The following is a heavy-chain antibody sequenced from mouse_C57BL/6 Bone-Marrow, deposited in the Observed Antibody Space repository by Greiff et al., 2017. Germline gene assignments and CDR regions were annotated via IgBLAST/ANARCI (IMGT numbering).Heavy chain of an antibody. CDR2: IDPSDSYT. Sequence: QVQLQQPGAELVMPGASVKLSCKASGYTFPSYWMHWVKQRPGQGLEWIGEIDPSDSYTNYNQKFKGKSTLTVDKSSSTAYMQLSSLTSEDSAVYYCASGGGSSFRWYFDVWGTGTTVTVSS. V-gene: IGHV1-69*01. CDR1: GYTFPSYW. D-gene: IGHD1-1*01. CDR3: ASGGGSSFRWYFDV. J-gene: IGHJ1*03.